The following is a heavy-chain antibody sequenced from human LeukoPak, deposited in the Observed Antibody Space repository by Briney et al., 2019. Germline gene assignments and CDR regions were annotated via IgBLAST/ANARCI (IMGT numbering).Heavy chain of an antibody. D-gene: IGHD2-15*01. Sequence: GGSLRLSCAASGVTVSSTYMSWVRQAPGKGLEWVSVIYGGSSTYTADSDTRRFTISRDNSKNTLFLQMNSLRAEDTAVYYCARASKVEAFDVWGQGTIVTVSS. CDR1: GVTVSSTY. J-gene: IGHJ3*01. CDR3: ARASKVEAFDV. CDR2: IYGGSST. V-gene: IGHV3-66*01.